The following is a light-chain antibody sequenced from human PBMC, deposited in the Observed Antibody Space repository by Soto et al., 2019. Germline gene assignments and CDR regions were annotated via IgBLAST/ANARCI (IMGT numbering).Light chain of an antibody. Sequence: QSVLAQPASVSGSPGQSITISCTGTSSDVGGSDSLSWYQQQPGKAPKLMIYEVSNRPSGVSNRFSGSKSGNTASLTISGLQAGDEADYYCSSYTNSSTRYVFGTGTKVTVL. CDR1: SSDVGGSDS. CDR2: EVS. J-gene: IGLJ1*01. V-gene: IGLV2-14*01. CDR3: SSYTNSSTRYV.